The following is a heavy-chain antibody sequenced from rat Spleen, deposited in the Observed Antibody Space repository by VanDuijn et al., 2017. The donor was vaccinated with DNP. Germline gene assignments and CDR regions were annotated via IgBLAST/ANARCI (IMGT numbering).Heavy chain of an antibody. CDR2: ISYDGRSN. D-gene: IGHD4-1*01. CDR3: ARHVLPLRVWDY. CDR1: GFSLSDYY. V-gene: IGHV5-22*01. J-gene: IGHJ2*01. Sequence: EVQLVESGGGLVQPGGSLRLSCSASGFSLSDYYMAWFRQAPTKGLEWVAYISYDGRSNYRGDSVKGRFTISRDNAKSTLYLQMNSLRSEDMATYYCARHVLPLRVWDYWGQGDMVTVSS.